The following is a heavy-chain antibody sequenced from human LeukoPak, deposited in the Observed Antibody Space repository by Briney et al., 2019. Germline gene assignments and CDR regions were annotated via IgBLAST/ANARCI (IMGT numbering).Heavy chain of an antibody. D-gene: IGHD6-6*01. CDR3: ARTAGRTFDY. V-gene: IGHV1-46*01. CDR2: INPSGGST. CDR1: GYTFTSYF. Sequence: ASVTVSFAASGYTFTSYFMHWVRQAPGQGLEWMGIINPSGGSTSYAQKFQGRVIMTRDTSTSTVYMELSSLRSEDTAVYYCARTAGRTFDYWGQGTLVTVSS. J-gene: IGHJ4*02.